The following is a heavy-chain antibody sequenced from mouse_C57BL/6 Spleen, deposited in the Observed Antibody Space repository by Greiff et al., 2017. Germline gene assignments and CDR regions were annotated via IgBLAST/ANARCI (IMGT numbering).Heavy chain of an antibody. V-gene: IGHV1-64*01. CDR3: ARLQRYFDV. CDR1: GYTFTSYW. CDR2: IHPNSGST. J-gene: IGHJ1*03. D-gene: IGHD6-1*01. Sequence: VQLQQPGAELVKPGASVKLSCKASGYTFTSYWMQWVKQRPGQGLEWIGMIHPNSGSTNYNEKFKSKATLTVDKSSSTAYMQLSGLTSEDSAVYYCARLQRYFDVWGTGTTVTVSS.